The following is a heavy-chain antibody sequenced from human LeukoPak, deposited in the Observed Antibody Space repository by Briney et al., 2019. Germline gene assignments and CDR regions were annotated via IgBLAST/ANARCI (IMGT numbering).Heavy chain of an antibody. D-gene: IGHD3-16*01. J-gene: IGHJ6*02. CDR3: ARVRAYDYVWGSYYYYGMDV. CDR2: INPNSGGT. Sequence: ATVKVSCKASGYTFTGYYMHWVRQAPGQGLEWMGWINPNSGGTNYAQKFQGRVTMTRDTSISTAYMELSRLRSDDTAVYYCARVRAYDYVWGSYYYYGMDVWGQGTTVTVSS. V-gene: IGHV1-2*02. CDR1: GYTFTGYY.